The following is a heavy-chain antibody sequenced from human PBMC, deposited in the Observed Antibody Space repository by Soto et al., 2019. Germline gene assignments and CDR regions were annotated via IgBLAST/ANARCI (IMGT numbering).Heavy chain of an antibody. Sequence: EVQVVDSGGGLVRPGGSLRLSCAGSGLSFRNYSMNWVRQAPGKGLEWVSRISGSDDTTHYRDSVEGRFTVSRDESRNTLYLQMNSLRAEDTATYFCLVRAGDYWGQGTLVTVSS. V-gene: IGHV3-23*04. J-gene: IGHJ4*02. CDR2: ISGSDDTT. CDR1: GLSFRNYS. CDR3: LVRAGDY. D-gene: IGHD2-21*01.